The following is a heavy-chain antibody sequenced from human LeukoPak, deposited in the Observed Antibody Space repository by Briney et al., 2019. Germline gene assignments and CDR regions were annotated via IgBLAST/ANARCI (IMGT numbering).Heavy chain of an antibody. V-gene: IGHV1-2*02. Sequence: ASVKVSCKASGYTFTGYYMHWVRQAPGQGLEYMGWINPTTGGTNYAQKFQGRVTMTRDTSISTAYMELSRLRSDDTAVYYCARSAFLGNYHWFEPWGQATMLTVSS. CDR2: INPTTGGT. D-gene: IGHD1-7*01. J-gene: IGHJ5*02. CDR3: ARSAFLGNYHWFEP. CDR1: GYTFTGYY.